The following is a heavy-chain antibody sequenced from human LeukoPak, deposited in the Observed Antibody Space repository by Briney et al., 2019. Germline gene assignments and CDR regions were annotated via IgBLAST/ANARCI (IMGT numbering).Heavy chain of an antibody. J-gene: IGHJ3*02. D-gene: IGHD1-1*01. CDR2: INSDGSST. Sequence: GGSLRLSCAASGFTFSSYWMHWVRQAPGKGLVWVSRINSDGSSTSYADSVKGRFTISRDNAKNTPYLQMNSLRAEDTAVYYCARDRPSVAGTGSDAFDIWGQGTMVTVSS. V-gene: IGHV3-74*01. CDR1: GFTFSSYW. CDR3: ARDRPSVAGTGSDAFDI.